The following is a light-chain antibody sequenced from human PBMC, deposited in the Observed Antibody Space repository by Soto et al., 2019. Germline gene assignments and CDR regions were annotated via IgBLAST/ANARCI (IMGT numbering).Light chain of an antibody. V-gene: IGKV3D-20*02. CDR1: QSVSSSY. CDR2: DTS. J-gene: IGKJ5*01. Sequence: EIVLTHSPGTLSLSPWERATLSCRASQSVSSSYIAWYQVEPGQAPRLLIYDTSSRATGIPDRFSGSGSGTDFTLTITRLEPEDFAIYYCQQRQYWPPITFGQGTRLEIK. CDR3: QQRQYWPPIT.